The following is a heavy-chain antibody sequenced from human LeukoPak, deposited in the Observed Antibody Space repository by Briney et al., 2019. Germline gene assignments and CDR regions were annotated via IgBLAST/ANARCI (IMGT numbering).Heavy chain of an antibody. V-gene: IGHV4-39*01. CDR3: AGGGIVVVPAAMSSTNDAFDI. J-gene: IGHJ3*02. Sequence: PSETLSLTCTVSGGSISSSSYYWGWIRQPPGKGLEWIGSIYYSGSTYYNPSLKSRVTISVDTSKNQFSLKLSSVTAADTAVYYCAGGGIVVVPAAMSSTNDAFDIWGQGTMVTVSS. CDR1: GGSISSSSYY. CDR2: IYYSGST. D-gene: IGHD2-2*01.